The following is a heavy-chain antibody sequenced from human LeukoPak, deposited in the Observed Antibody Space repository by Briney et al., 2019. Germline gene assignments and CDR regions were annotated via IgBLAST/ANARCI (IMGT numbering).Heavy chain of an antibody. D-gene: IGHD3-22*01. Sequence: GGSLRLSCAASGFTFSSYSMNWVRQAPGKGLEWVSSISSSSSYIYYADSVKGRFTISRDNAKNSLYLQMNSLRAEDTAVYYCARAAGDSSGYYHESYYFDYWGQGTLVTVPS. CDR2: ISSSSSYI. CDR3: ARAAGDSSGYYHESYYFDY. CDR1: GFTFSSYS. V-gene: IGHV3-21*01. J-gene: IGHJ4*02.